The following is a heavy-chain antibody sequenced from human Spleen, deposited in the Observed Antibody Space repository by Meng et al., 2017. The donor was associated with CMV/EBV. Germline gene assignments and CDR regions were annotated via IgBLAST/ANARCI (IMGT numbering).Heavy chain of an antibody. CDR2: ISHSGST. CDR1: GGSISSDNW. J-gene: IGHJ4*02. Sequence: ASGGSISSDNWGSWGRQSPGKGLEWIGEISHSGSTNYDPSLKSRVTIWVDKSRNQFFLELISVTAADTAVYYCARLFCGTTNCQFDYWGQGTLVTVSS. CDR3: ARLFCGTTNCQFDY. V-gene: IGHV4-4*02. D-gene: IGHD2-2*01.